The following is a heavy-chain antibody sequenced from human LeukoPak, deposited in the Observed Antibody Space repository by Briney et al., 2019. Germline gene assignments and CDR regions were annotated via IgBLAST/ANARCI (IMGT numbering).Heavy chain of an antibody. CDR3: ARAPGIAAAGTLNWFDP. D-gene: IGHD6-13*01. V-gene: IGHV1-69*05. J-gene: IGHJ5*02. CDR2: IVPIFGTA. Sequence: VASVKVSCKASGGTFSSYAISWVRQAPGQGLEWMGGIVPIFGTANYAQKLQGRVTMTTDTSTSTAYMELRSLRSDDTAVYYCARAPGIAAAGTLNWFDPWGQGTLVTVSS. CDR1: GGTFSSYA.